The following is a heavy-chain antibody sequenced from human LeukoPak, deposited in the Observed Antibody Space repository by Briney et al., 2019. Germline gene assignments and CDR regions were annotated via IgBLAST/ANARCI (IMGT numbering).Heavy chain of an antibody. CDR3: TSGGMVSGDY. CDR1: GGSINSYY. J-gene: IGHJ4*01. CDR2: IYYSGST. V-gene: IGHV4-59*01. D-gene: IGHD2-8*01. Sequence: SETLSLTCTVSGGSINSYYWSWIRQPPGKGLEWIGYIYYSGSTNYNPSHKSRVTISRDTSKNQFSLKLRSVTAADTAVYYCTSGGMVSGDYWGHGTLVTVSS.